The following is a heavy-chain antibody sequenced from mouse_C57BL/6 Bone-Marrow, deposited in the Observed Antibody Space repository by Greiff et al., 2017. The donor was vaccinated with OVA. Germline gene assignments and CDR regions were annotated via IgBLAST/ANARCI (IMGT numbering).Heavy chain of an antibody. D-gene: IGHD2-4*01. CDR2: IDPSDSYT. CDR1: GYTFTSYW. CDR3: AREGNYDYDEGDYFAY. J-gene: IGHJ2*01. Sequence: QVQLQQPGAELVMPGASVKLSCKASGYTFTSYWMHWVKQRPGQGLEWIGEIDPSDSYTNYNQKFKGKSTLTVDKSSSTAYMQLSSLTSEDSAVYYCAREGNYDYDEGDYFAYWGQGTTLTVSS. V-gene: IGHV1-69*01.